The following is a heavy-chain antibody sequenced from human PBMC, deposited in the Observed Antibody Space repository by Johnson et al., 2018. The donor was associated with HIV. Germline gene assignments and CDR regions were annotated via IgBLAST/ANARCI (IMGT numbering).Heavy chain of an antibody. V-gene: IGHV3-30-3*01. J-gene: IGHJ3*02. D-gene: IGHD2-2*01. Sequence: QVQLVESGGGVVQPGRFLRLSCAASGFTFSTYAMHWVRQAPGKGLEWVAVISYDGSNKYYADSVKGRFTISRDNSKNTLYLQMNSLRPEDTAVYYCARDGSTSCSDCFDAFDIWGQGTMVAVSS. CDR1: GFTFSTYA. CDR3: ARDGSTSCSDCFDAFDI. CDR2: ISYDGSNK.